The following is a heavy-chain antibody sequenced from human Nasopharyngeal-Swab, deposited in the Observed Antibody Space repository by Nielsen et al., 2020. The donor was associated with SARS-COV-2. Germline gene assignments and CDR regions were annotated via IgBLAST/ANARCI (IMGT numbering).Heavy chain of an antibody. Sequence: GESLKISCAASGFTFSDYYMSWIRQAPGKGLEWVSYIRRSGSTIYYADSVKGRFTISRDIAKNSLYLQMNSLRAEDTAVYYCASSYYDSSGYYPDYWGQGTLVTVSS. CDR3: ASSYYDSSGYYPDY. J-gene: IGHJ4*02. V-gene: IGHV3-11*01. CDR2: IRRSGSTI. CDR1: GFTFSDYY. D-gene: IGHD3-22*01.